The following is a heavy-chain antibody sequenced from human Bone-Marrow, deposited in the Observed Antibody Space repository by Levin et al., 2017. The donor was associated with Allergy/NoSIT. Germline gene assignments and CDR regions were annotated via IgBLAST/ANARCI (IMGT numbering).Heavy chain of an antibody. J-gene: IGHJ6*03. CDR1: GGSISSSSYY. V-gene: IGHV4-39*01. CDR2: IYYGGST. Sequence: TSETLSLTCTVSGGSISSSSYYWGWIRQPPGKGLEWFGSIYYGGSTYYNPSLKSRVTISVDTSKNQFSLRLSSVTAADTAVYYCARHARDHYYSYHYMDVWGKGTTVTVSS. CDR3: ARHARDHYYSYHYMDV.